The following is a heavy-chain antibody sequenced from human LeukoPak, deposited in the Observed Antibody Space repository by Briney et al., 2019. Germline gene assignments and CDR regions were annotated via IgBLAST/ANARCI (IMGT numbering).Heavy chain of an antibody. Sequence: SETLSLTCTVSGGSISTYYWSWIRQSPGRGLEWIGYIYYSGITKYNPSLKSRVTISVDTSKNQFSLKLSSVTAADTAVYYCAATGEPGGYWGQGTLVTVSS. CDR3: AATGEPGGY. D-gene: IGHD7-27*01. CDR2: IYYSGIT. J-gene: IGHJ4*02. CDR1: GGSISTYY. V-gene: IGHV4-59*12.